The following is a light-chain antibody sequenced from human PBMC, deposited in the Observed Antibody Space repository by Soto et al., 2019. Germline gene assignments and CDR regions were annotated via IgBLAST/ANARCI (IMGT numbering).Light chain of an antibody. CDR3: QQANSFPRT. J-gene: IGKJ1*01. Sequence: DIQMTQSPSSVSASVGDRVTITCRASQDISISLAWYQRKPGKAPKLLIYAASTLQSGVPSRFSGSGSGTDFTLTITSLQAEDLATYFCQQANSFPRTFGQGTKVEIK. V-gene: IGKV1-12*01. CDR2: AAS. CDR1: QDISIS.